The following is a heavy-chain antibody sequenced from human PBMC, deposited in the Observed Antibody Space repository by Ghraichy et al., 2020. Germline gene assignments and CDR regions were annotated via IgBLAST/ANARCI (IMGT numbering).Heavy chain of an antibody. CDR2: IWYDGSNK. V-gene: IGHV3-33*01. D-gene: IGHD3-22*01. Sequence: GGSLRLSCAASGFTFSSYGMHWVRQAPGKGLEWVAVIWYDGSNKYYADSVKGRFTISRDNSKNTLYLQMNSLRAEDTAVYYCASDYGYDSSGYFDAFDIWGQGTMVTVSS. CDR1: GFTFSSYG. J-gene: IGHJ3*02. CDR3: ASDYGYDSSGYFDAFDI.